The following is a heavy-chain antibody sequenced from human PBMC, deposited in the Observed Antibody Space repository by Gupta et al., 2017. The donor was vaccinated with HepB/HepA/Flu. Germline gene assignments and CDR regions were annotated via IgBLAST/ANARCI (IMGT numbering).Heavy chain of an antibody. CDR2: ISSSSSYI. V-gene: IGHV3-21*01. CDR1: GFTFSSYS. J-gene: IGHJ3*02. Sequence: EVQLVESGGGLVKPGGSLRLSCAASGFTFSSYSMNWVRQAPGKGLEWVSSISSSSSYIYYADSGKGRFTISRDNAKNSLYLQMNSLRAEDTAVYYCARDLPGGAFDIWGQGTMVTVSS. D-gene: IGHD2-2*01. CDR3: ARDLPGGAFDI.